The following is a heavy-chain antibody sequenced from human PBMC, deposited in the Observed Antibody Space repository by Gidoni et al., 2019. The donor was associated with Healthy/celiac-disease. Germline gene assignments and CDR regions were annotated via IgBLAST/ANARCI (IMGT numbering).Heavy chain of an antibody. J-gene: IGHJ4*02. CDR3: ATWSVTSPFDY. V-gene: IGHV3-30*03. CDR1: GFTFSSYG. CDR2: ISYDGSNK. Sequence: QVQLVEYGGGVVPPARAMRLYCAASGFTFSSYGMHWVRQAPGKGLEWGAVISYDGSNKYYADSVKGRFTISRDNSKNTLYLQMNSLRAEDTAVYYCATWSVTSPFDYWGQGTLVTVSS. D-gene: IGHD4-17*01.